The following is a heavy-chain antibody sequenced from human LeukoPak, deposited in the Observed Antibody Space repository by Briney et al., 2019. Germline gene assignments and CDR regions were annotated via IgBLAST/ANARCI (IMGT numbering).Heavy chain of an antibody. V-gene: IGHV3-30*18. Sequence: GRSLRLSCAASGFTFSSYGMHWVRQAPGKGLEWVAVISYDGSNKYYADSVKGRFTTSRDNSKNTLYLQMNSLRAEDTAVYYCAKGDYDILTGYLDYWGRGTLVTVSS. CDR3: AKGDYDILTGYLDY. D-gene: IGHD3-9*01. CDR2: ISYDGSNK. J-gene: IGHJ4*02. CDR1: GFTFSSYG.